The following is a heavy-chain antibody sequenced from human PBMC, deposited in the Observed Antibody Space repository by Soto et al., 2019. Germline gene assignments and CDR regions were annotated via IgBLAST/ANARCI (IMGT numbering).Heavy chain of an antibody. CDR3: ARDYDFWSGYYTRAYYYYGVDV. CDR1: GFPFSIYA. Sequence: GSLRLSCAASGFPFSIYAMHWVRQAPGKGLVWVSRINSDGSSTSYADSVKGRFTISRDNAKNTLYLQMNSLRAEDTAVYYCARDYDFWSGYYTRAYYYYGVDVWGQGTTVTVSS. D-gene: IGHD3-3*01. V-gene: IGHV3-74*01. CDR2: INSDGSST. J-gene: IGHJ6*02.